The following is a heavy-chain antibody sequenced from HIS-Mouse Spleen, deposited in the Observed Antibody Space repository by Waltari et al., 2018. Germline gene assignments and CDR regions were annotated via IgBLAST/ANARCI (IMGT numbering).Heavy chain of an antibody. V-gene: IGHV4-59*08. CDR2: IYYSGST. J-gene: IGHJ5*02. CDR1: GGSISSYY. CDR3: ARLRFLEWLSTRGWFDP. D-gene: IGHD3-3*01. Sequence: QVQLQESGPGLVKPSETLSLTCTVSGGSISSYYWRWIRQPPGKGLEWIGYIYYSGSTNYNPSLKSRVTISVDTSKNQFSLKLSSVTAADTAVYYCARLRFLEWLSTRGWFDPWGQGTLVTVSS.